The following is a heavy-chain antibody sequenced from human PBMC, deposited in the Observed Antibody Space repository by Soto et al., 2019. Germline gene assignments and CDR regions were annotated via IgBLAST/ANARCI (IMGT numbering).Heavy chain of an antibody. CDR3: ASQGGYSARQPPYYYYGMDV. J-gene: IGHJ6*02. V-gene: IGHV6-1*01. CDR1: GDSVSSNSAA. D-gene: IGHD6-6*01. Sequence: SQTLSLTCAISGDSVSSNSAAWNWIRQSPSRGLEWLGRTYYRSKWYNDYAVSVKSRITINPDTSKNQFSLQLNSVTPEDTAVYYCASQGGYSARQPPYYYYGMDVWGQGTTVTVSS. CDR2: TYYRSKWYN.